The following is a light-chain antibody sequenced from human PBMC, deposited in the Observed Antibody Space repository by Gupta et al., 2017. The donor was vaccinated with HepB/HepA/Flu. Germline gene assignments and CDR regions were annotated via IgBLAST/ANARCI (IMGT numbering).Light chain of an antibody. Sequence: QSALTQPASVSGSPGQSITISCTGTSSDVGGYNYVSWYQQHPGKAPKLMIYDVSNRPSGVSNRFSASKSGNTASLTISGLQAEDEADYYCSSYTSSSTWVFGGGTKLNVL. CDR2: DVS. V-gene: IGLV2-14*01. CDR3: SSYTSSSTWV. J-gene: IGLJ3*02. CDR1: SSDVGGYNY.